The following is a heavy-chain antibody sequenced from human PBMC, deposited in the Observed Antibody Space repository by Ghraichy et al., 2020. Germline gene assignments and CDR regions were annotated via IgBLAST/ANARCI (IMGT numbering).Heavy chain of an antibody. CDR2: ISGSGGST. Sequence: GGSLRLSCAASGFTFSSYSMSWVRQAPGKGLEWVSAISGSGGSTYYADSVKGRFTISRDNSKNTLYLQMNSLRAEDTAVYYCAQVAYYDSSGYYPYYFDYCGQGTLVTVSS. D-gene: IGHD3-22*01. V-gene: IGHV3-23*01. CDR1: GFTFSSYS. J-gene: IGHJ4*02. CDR3: AQVAYYDSSGYYPYYFDY.